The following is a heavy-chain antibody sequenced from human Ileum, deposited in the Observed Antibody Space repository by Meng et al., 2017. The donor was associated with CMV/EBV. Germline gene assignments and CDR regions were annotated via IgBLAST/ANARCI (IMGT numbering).Heavy chain of an antibody. CDR2: TYYKSKWYN. CDR1: GDSVSSSSAA. D-gene: IGHD6-6*01. J-gene: IGHJ5*02. V-gene: IGHV6-1*01. Sequence: SETLSLTCAISGDSVSSSSAAWNWIRQSPSRGLEWLGRTYYKSKWYNDYAVSVKSRITINLDTSINQFSLQLNSMIPEDTAVYYCARGGRGSSSKWFDPWGQGILVTGAS. CDR3: ARGGRGSSSKWFDP.